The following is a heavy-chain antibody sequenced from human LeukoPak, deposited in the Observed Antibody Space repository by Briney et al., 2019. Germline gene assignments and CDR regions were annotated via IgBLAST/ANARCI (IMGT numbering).Heavy chain of an antibody. CDR2: ISGRGDST. CDR1: GFTFSTYA. V-gene: IGHV3-23*01. J-gene: IGHJ4*02. CDR3: ARVRSVPDY. D-gene: IGHD3-10*01. Sequence: TGGSLRLSCAASGFTFSTYAMSWVRQAPGKGLEWVSAISGRGDSTYYADSVKGRFTISRDYSKNSLYLQMNSLRAEDTAVYYCARVRSVPDYWGQGTLVTVSS.